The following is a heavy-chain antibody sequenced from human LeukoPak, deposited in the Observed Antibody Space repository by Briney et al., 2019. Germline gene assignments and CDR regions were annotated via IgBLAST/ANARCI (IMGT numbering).Heavy chain of an antibody. D-gene: IGHD2-2*01. CDR1: GGSFSGYY. Sequence: SETLSLTCAVYGGSFSGYYWSWIRQPPGKGLEWIGEINHSGSTNYNPSLKSRVTISVDTSKNQFSLRLSSVTAADTAVYYCAREQGYCSSTNCYGFDPWGQGTLVTVSS. J-gene: IGHJ5*02. V-gene: IGHV4-34*01. CDR2: INHSGST. CDR3: AREQGYCSSTNCYGFDP.